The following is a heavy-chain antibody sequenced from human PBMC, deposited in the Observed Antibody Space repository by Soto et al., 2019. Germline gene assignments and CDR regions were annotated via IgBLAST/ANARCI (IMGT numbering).Heavy chain of an antibody. D-gene: IGHD2-2*01. CDR2: IKGKADGGTT. CDR3: TADIWPARQSDY. CDR1: GLTFSNAW. J-gene: IGHJ4*02. V-gene: IGHV3-15*07. Sequence: EVQLVESGGGLVKPGESLRLSCAASGLTFSNAWMNWVRQAPGKGLEWVGHIKGKADGGTTDYAAPVRGRFTISRDDSKNILYLQINSLTTEYTGVYYCTADIWPARQSDYWGQGTLVTVSS.